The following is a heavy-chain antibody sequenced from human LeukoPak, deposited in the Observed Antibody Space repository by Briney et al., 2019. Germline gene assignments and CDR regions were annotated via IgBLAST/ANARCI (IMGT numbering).Heavy chain of an antibody. D-gene: IGHD2-15*01. J-gene: IGHJ6*02. CDR1: GFTFSNAW. Sequence: GGSLRLSCAASGFTFSNAWMSWVRQAPGKGLEWVGRIKSKTDGGTTDYAAPVKGRFTISRDDSKNTLYLQMNSLKTDDTAVYYCTTAKRKSCSGGSCPARRENYYYYGMDVWGQGTTVTVSS. CDR2: IKSKTDGGTT. V-gene: IGHV3-15*01. CDR3: TTAKRKSCSGGSCPARRENYYYYGMDV.